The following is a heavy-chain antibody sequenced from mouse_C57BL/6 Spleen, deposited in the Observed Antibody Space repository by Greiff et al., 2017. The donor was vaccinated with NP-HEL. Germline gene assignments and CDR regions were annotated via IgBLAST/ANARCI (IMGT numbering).Heavy chain of an antibody. CDR1: GYTFTSYW. CDR3: VYYDYDRWFAY. D-gene: IGHD2-4*01. Sequence: QVQLQQPGAELVKPGASVKLSCNASGYTFTSYWMHWVKQRPGQGLEWIGMIHPNSGSTNYNEKFKSKATLTVDKSSSTAYMQLSSLTSEDSAVYYCVYYDYDRWFAYWGQGTLVTVSA. V-gene: IGHV1-64*01. J-gene: IGHJ3*01. CDR2: IHPNSGST.